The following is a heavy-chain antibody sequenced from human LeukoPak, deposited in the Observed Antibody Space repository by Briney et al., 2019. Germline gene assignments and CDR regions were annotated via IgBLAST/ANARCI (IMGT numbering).Heavy chain of an antibody. V-gene: IGHV4-34*01. CDR1: GGSFSGYY. CDR2: INHSGST. CDR3: AGVSQTYDSSGYYYPDVGYFDY. J-gene: IGHJ4*02. D-gene: IGHD3-22*01. Sequence: SETLSLTCAVYGGSFSGYYWSWIRQPPGKGLEWIGEINHSGSTNYNPSLKSRVTISVDTSKNQFSLKLSSVTAADTAVYYCAGVSQTYDSSGYYYPDVGYFDYWGQGTLVTVSS.